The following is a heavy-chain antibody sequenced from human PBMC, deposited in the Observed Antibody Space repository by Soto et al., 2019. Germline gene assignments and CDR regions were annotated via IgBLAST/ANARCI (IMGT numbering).Heavy chain of an antibody. Sequence: QVQLQESGPGLVKPSQTLSLTCTVSGGSISSGGYYWSWLRQHPGKGLEWIGYIYYSGSTYYHPSLKSLVTISVDTSKNQFSLKLSSVTAADTAVYYCARENSQMIFDYWGQGTLVTVSS. CDR1: GGSISSGGYY. CDR3: ARENSQMIFDY. V-gene: IGHV4-31*01. CDR2: IYYSGST. D-gene: IGHD3-16*01. J-gene: IGHJ4*02.